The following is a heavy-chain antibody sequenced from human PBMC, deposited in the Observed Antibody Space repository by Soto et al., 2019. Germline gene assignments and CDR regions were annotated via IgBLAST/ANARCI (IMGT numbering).Heavy chain of an antibody. J-gene: IGHJ3*02. CDR1: GGSFSGYY. CDR2: INHSGST. Sequence: QVQLQQWGAGLLKPSETQSLTCAVYGGSFSGYYWSWIRQPPGKGLEWIGEINHSGSTNYNPSLKSRVTISVDTSKNQFSLKLSSVTAADTAVYYRNLRCGGFTHAFDIWGQGTMVTVSS. CDR3: NLRCGGFTHAFDI. V-gene: IGHV4-34*01. D-gene: IGHD2-21*01.